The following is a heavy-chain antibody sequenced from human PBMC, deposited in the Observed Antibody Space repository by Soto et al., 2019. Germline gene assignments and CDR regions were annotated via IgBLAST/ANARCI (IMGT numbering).Heavy chain of an antibody. D-gene: IGHD3-22*01. CDR1: GGSISSYY. CDR3: ARVSPQKGYYDSSGYLGAFDI. V-gene: IGHV4-59*01. CDR2: IYYSGST. J-gene: IGHJ3*02. Sequence: SSETLSLTCTVSGGSISSYYWSWIRQPPGKGLEWIGYIYYSGSTNYNPSLKSRVTISVDTSKNQFSLKLSSVTAADTAVYYCARVSPQKGYYDSSGYLGAFDIWGQGTMVTVSS.